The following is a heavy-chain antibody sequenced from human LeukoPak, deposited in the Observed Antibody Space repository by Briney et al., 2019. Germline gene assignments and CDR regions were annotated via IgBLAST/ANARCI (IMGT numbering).Heavy chain of an antibody. CDR2: IIPILGRT. J-gene: IGHJ3*02. Sequence: SVKVSCKASGGTLRKYTISWVRQAPGQGLEWVGGIIPILGRTDYAQKFQGRVTITADESTYTAYMDLTSLRSEDTAVYYCARDRVEGAFDIWGQGTTVTVSS. D-gene: IGHD5-24*01. V-gene: IGHV1-69*10. CDR1: GGTLRKYT. CDR3: ARDRVEGAFDI.